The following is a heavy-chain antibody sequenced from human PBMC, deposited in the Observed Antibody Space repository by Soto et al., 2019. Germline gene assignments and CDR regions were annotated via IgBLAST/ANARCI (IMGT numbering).Heavy chain of an antibody. J-gene: IGHJ6*02. CDR3: ARDPGSAAWIFGVVRKPYYYYGMDV. CDR2: IIPIFGTA. Sequence: GASVKVSCKASGGTFSSYAISWVRQAPGQGLEWMGGIIPIFGTANYAQKFQGRVTITADESTSTAYMELSSLRSEDTAVYCCARDPGSAAWIFGVVRKPYYYYGMDVWGQGTTVTSP. D-gene: IGHD3-3*01. V-gene: IGHV1-69*13. CDR1: GGTFSSYA.